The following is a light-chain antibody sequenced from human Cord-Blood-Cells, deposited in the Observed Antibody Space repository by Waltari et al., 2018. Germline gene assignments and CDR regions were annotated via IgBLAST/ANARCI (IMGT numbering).Light chain of an antibody. CDR3: AAWDDSLNGLV. Sequence: QSVLTQPPSASGTPGQRVTISCSGSRSNLGSNTVNWYQQLPGTAPKLLIYNNNQRPSGVPDRFSGSKSGTSASLAISGLQSEDEADYYCAAWDDSLNGLVFGGGTKLTVL. CDR1: RSNLGSNT. CDR2: NNN. J-gene: IGLJ2*01. V-gene: IGLV1-44*01.